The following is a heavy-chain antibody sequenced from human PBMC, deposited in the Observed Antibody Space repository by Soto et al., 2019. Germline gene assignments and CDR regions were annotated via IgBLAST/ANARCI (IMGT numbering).Heavy chain of an antibody. V-gene: IGHV3-30*03. CDR3: AAYPSYYYYGMDV. D-gene: IGHD2-2*02. J-gene: IGHJ6*02. Sequence: GGSLRLSCAASEFTFSTYGVHWVRQAPGKGLEWLAVISDDGDNKYYEASVKGRFTISRDNSKKTLYLQMNSLRVEDTAVYYCAAYPSYYYYGMDVWGQGTTVTVSS. CDR2: ISDDGDNK. CDR1: EFTFSTYG.